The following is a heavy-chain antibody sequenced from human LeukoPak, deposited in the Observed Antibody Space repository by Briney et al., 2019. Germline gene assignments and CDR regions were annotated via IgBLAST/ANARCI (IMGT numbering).Heavy chain of an antibody. D-gene: IGHD5-12*01. Sequence: SETLSLTCTVSGGSISSYYWSWIRQPPGKGLEWIGYIYYSGRTNYNPSLKSRVTISIDTSRNQFSLKMSSVTAADTAVYYCARDYGGSGRSGYVSPWGQGTLVTVSS. CDR2: IYYSGRT. J-gene: IGHJ5*02. CDR1: GGSISSYY. V-gene: IGHV4-59*01. CDR3: ARDYGGSGRSGYVSP.